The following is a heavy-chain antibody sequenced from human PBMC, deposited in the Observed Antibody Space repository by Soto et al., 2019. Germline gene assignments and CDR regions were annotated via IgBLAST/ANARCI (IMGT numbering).Heavy chain of an antibody. V-gene: IGHV2-5*02. D-gene: IGHD4-17*01. J-gene: IGHJ6*03. CDR2: FYWDDDK. CDR1: GFSLSTAGVA. Sequence: SGPTLVNPTQTLALTCTFSGFSLSTAGVAVGWIRQPPGKALEWLALFYWDDDKRYSPSLKSRLTIMKDTSKNQVVLIMTNMDPVDTATYYCAQTTRLRTVTSGVQYYYMDVSGKGTTVTVSS. CDR3: AQTTRLRTVTSGVQYYYMDV.